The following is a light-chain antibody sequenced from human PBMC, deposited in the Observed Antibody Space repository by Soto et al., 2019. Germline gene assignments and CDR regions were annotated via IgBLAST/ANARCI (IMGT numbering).Light chain of an antibody. CDR2: DAS. J-gene: IGKJ1*01. CDR3: QQYNRYST. Sequence: DIQMTQSPSTLSASVGDRVTITCRASQSISTWLAWYQQKPGIAPKLLIYDASTLESGVPSRFSGGGSGTEFTLTITSLQPDDFATYYCQQYNRYSTFGQGTKVEIK. V-gene: IGKV1-5*01. CDR1: QSISTW.